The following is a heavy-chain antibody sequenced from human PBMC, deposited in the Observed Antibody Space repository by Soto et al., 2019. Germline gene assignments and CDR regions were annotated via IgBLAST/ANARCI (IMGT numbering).Heavy chain of an antibody. D-gene: IGHD4-4*01. CDR3: ARMTTVTTLLTYYFDY. Sequence: SGPTLVNPTETLTLTCTVSGFSLSNARMGVSWIRQPPGKALEWLAHIFSNDEKSYSTSLKSRLTISKDTSKSQVVLTMTNMDPVDTATYYCARMTTVTTLLTYYFDYWGQGTLVTVSS. CDR2: IFSNDEK. CDR1: GFSLSNARMG. J-gene: IGHJ4*02. V-gene: IGHV2-26*01.